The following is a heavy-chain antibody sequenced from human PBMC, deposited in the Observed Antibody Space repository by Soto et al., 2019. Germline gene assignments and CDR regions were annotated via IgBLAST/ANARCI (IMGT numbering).Heavy chain of an antibody. J-gene: IGHJ4*02. CDR3: ARQPPRYSSSWYDGEFEY. D-gene: IGHD6-13*01. V-gene: IGHV4-39*01. Sequence: SETLSLTCAVSGGSVSSRSYFWGWIRQPPGKGLEWIGSIYHSGSTYYNPSLKSRLTISVDTSKNQFSLKVNSVTAADTGVYYCARQPPRYSSSWYDGEFEYWGQGILVTVSS. CDR2: IYHSGST. CDR1: GGSVSSRSYF.